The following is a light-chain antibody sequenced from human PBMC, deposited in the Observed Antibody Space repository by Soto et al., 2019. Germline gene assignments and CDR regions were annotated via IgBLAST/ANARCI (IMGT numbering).Light chain of an antibody. J-gene: IGKJ5*01. CDR3: QQYNNWPPS. V-gene: IGKV3-11*01. Sequence: EIELKQHTSTQPFAAGERATLSCPASQRLSSYLAWYQQKFGQAPRLLIYDASNRATGIPARFSGSGSGTEFTLTSSSLQSEDFAVYYCQQYNNWPPSFGQGTRLEIK. CDR2: DAS. CDR1: QRLSSY.